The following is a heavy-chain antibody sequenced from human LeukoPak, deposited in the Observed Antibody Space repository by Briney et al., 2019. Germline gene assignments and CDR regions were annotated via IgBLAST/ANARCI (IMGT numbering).Heavy chain of an antibody. CDR1: GFTFSTYG. CDR2: VSYDGSNK. Sequence: GGSLRLSCAASGFTFSTYGMRWVRQAPGKGLEWVAVVSYDGSNKYYADSVKGRFTISRDNAKNSLYLQMNSLRAEDTAVYYCARDRGYCSSTSCSCFDYWGQGTLVTVSS. D-gene: IGHD2-2*01. J-gene: IGHJ4*02. CDR3: ARDRGYCSSTSCSCFDY. V-gene: IGHV3-30*03.